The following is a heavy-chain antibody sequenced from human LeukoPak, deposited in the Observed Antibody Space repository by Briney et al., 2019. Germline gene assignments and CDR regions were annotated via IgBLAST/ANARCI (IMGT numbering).Heavy chain of an antibody. CDR1: GFIFSSYW. V-gene: IGHV3-7*01. D-gene: IGHD3-10*01. J-gene: IGHJ3*02. CDR3: ASNLASSFHI. Sequence: QSGRSLRLSCVASGFIFSSYWMSWFRQTPGKGLEWVANIKEDGSEKYYVDSVKGRFTISRDNAKNSLYLQMNSLRVEDTAIYYCASNLASSFHIWGQGKMVIVSS. CDR2: IKEDGSEK.